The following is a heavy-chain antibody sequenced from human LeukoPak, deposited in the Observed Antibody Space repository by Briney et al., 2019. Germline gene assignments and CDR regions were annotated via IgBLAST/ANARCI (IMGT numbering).Heavy chain of an antibody. CDR3: ARDWPYYDSSGYKFDY. V-gene: IGHV1-18*01. CDR1: GYTFTSYG. Sequence: GASVKVSCKASGYTFTSYGISWVRQAPGHGLEWMGWISAYNGNTNYAQKLQGRVTMTTDTSTSTAYMELRSLRSDDTAVYYCARDWPYYDSSGYKFDYWGQGTLVTVSS. D-gene: IGHD3-22*01. J-gene: IGHJ4*02. CDR2: ISAYNGNT.